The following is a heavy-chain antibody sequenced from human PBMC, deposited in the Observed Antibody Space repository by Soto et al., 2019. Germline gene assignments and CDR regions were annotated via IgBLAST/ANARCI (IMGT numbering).Heavy chain of an antibody. CDR1: GGSISSGGYS. J-gene: IGHJ5*02. Sequence: KTSETLSLTCAVSGGSISSGGYSWSWIRQPPGKGLEWIGYIYHSGSTYYNPSLKSRVTISVDRSKNQFSLKLSSVTAADTAVCYCARVEVYYDSSGYPYNWFDPWGQGTLVTVSS. CDR3: ARVEVYYDSSGYPYNWFDP. V-gene: IGHV4-30-2*01. CDR2: IYHSGST. D-gene: IGHD3-22*01.